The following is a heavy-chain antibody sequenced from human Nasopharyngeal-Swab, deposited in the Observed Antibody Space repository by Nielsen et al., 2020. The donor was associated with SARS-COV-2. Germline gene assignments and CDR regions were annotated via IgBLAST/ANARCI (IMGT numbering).Heavy chain of an antibody. CDR3: AKGTNYYGSGTYYHGDDYYYGMDV. J-gene: IGHJ6*02. V-gene: IGHV3-48*01. Sequence: GESLKISCAASGFTFSSYSMNWVRQAPGKGLEWVSYISSSSSTIYYADSVKGRFTISRDNSKNTLYLQVSSLRAEDTALYYCAKGTNYYGSGTYYHGDDYYYGMDVWGQGTTVTVSS. D-gene: IGHD3-10*01. CDR2: ISSSSSTI. CDR1: GFTFSSYS.